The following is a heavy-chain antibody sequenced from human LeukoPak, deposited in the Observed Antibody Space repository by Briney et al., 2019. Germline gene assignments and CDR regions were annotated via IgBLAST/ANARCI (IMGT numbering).Heavy chain of an antibody. CDR1: GGNFSNYL. V-gene: IGHV1-69*05. J-gene: IGHJ5*02. Sequence: GSSVKVSCKASGGNFSNYLISWVRQAPGQGLEWMGEIIPIFDAPTYAQKFQDRVKITTDGSSSTAYMELSGLRSEDTAMYYCARRGSRVMIFGVPRARSQHWLDPWGQGTLVTVSS. CDR2: IIPIFDAP. CDR3: ARRGSRVMIFGVPRARSQHWLDP. D-gene: IGHD3/OR15-3a*01.